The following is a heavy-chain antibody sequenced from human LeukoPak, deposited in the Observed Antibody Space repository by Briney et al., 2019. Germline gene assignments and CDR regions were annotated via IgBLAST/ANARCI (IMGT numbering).Heavy chain of an antibody. D-gene: IGHD4-17*01. CDR1: GLTVNDNY. J-gene: IGHJ4*02. CDR3: ARANPVYGDFDY. V-gene: IGHV3-53*01. Sequence: GGSLRLSCALSGLTVNDNYMSWVRQAPGKGLEWVSLIFPDGQTYYADFVQGRFSISRDMSRNILFLDMSSLRAEDTAIFFCARANPVYGDFDYWGQGTLVTVSS. CDR2: IFPDGQT.